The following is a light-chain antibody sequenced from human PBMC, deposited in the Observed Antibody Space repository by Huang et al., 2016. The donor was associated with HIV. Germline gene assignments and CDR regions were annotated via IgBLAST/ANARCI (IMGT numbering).Light chain of an antibody. Sequence: EIVLTQSPGTLSLSPGARVTLSCRASQSVSSTYLAWYQQKPGQAPRLLIDGTSSRDPGIPDRCSGSGSGTYFTLSISRLEPDDFAVYYCQQYGSTPYTFGQGTKLEIK. CDR1: QSVSSTY. CDR2: GTS. V-gene: IGKV3-20*01. J-gene: IGKJ2*01. CDR3: QQYGSTPYT.